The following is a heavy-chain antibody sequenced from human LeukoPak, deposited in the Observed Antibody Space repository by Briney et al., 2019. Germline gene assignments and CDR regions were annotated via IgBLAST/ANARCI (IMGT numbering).Heavy chain of an antibody. CDR2: ISYDGSNK. V-gene: IGHV3-30*18. J-gene: IGHJ4*02. CDR1: GFTFSSYG. Sequence: PGGSLRLSCAASGFTFSSYGMHWVRQAPGKGLEWVAVISYDGSNKYYADSVKGRFTISRDNSKNTLYLQMNSLRAEDTAVYYCAKGTKAWQLVLGYYFDYWGQGTLVTVSS. CDR3: AKGTKAWQLVLGYYFDY. D-gene: IGHD6-13*01.